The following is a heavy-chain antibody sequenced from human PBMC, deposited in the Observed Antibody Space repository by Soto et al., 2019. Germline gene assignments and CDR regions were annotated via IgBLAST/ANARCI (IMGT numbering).Heavy chain of an antibody. CDR1: GLTVSSSY. Sequence: TGGSLRLSCAASGLTVSSSYMIWVRQAPGKGLEWVSVFYSDGTTYYAESVKGRLTISRHISKNTVYLQMNSLRTEDTAVYYCARVAAAGPIDYWGQGTLVTVS. J-gene: IGHJ4*02. CDR2: FYSDGTT. CDR3: ARVAAAGPIDY. V-gene: IGHV3-53*04. D-gene: IGHD6-13*01.